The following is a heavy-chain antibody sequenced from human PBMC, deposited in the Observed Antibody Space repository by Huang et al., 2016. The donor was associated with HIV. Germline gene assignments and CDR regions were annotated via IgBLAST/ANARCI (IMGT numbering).Heavy chain of an antibody. CDR1: GYTFTTFN. Sequence: QVQLVQSGAEVKKPGASVKVSCKTSGYTFTTFNITVVRQAPGRGLEWIGGIIPYNGNTNYAQRVQGRVTMTTDTSTTTAYMELRSLRSDDTAVYFCARQGFGRNDAFDIWGQGTMVSVSS. CDR2: IIPYNGNT. CDR3: ARQGFGRNDAFDI. J-gene: IGHJ3*02. V-gene: IGHV1-18*01. D-gene: IGHD3-10*01.